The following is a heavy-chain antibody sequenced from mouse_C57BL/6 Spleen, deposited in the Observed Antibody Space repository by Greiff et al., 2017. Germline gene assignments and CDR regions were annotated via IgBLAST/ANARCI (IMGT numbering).Heavy chain of an antibody. CDR3: VRDYGSSSPLGH. D-gene: IGHD1-1*01. J-gene: IGHJ2*01. Sequence: VQLQQSGPELVKPGASVKISCKASGYSFTDYNMNWVKQSNGKSLEWIGEINPNYGTTSYNQKFKGKATLTVDQSSSTAYMHLNIRTSEDSAVEYCVRDYGSSSPLGHWGQGTTLTVSS. CDR2: INPNYGTT. CDR1: GYSFTDYN. V-gene: IGHV1-39*01.